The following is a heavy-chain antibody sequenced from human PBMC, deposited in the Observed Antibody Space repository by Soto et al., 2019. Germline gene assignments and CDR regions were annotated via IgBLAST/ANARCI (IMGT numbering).Heavy chain of an antibody. Sequence: PGESLKISCKASGYSFTKYWISWVRQKPGKCLELMGKIDPSDSFNTYSPPFQGHVTISVDKSITTAYLQWSSLKASDTAIYYCARHQGTVTQAFDIWGQGTMVTV. J-gene: IGHJ3*02. CDR2: IDPSDSFN. V-gene: IGHV5-10-1*01. D-gene: IGHD4-17*01. CDR3: ARHQGTVTQAFDI. CDR1: GYSFTKYW.